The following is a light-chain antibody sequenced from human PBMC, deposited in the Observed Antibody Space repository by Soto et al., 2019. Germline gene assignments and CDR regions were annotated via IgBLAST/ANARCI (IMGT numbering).Light chain of an antibody. Sequence: DIQMTQSPYSLSASVGDRVTITCRASQSISSYLNWYQQKPGKAPKLLIYAASSLQSGVPSRFSGSGSRTDFTLTISSLQPEDFATYYCQQSYSTLYTFGQGTKLEIK. CDR1: QSISSY. J-gene: IGKJ2*01. V-gene: IGKV1-39*01. CDR2: AAS. CDR3: QQSYSTLYT.